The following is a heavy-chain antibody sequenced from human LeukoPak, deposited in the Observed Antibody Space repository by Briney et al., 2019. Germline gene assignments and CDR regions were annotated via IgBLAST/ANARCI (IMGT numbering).Heavy chain of an antibody. CDR2: IYYSGST. J-gene: IGHJ4*02. V-gene: IGHV4-39*01. D-gene: IGHD3-3*01. Sequence: WVRQPPGKGLEWIGSIYYSGSTYYNPSLKSRVTISVDTSKNQFSLKLSSVTAADTAVYYCARRVSNYDFWSGYYTYYFDYWGQGTLVTVSS. CDR3: ARRVSNYDFWSGYYTYYFDY.